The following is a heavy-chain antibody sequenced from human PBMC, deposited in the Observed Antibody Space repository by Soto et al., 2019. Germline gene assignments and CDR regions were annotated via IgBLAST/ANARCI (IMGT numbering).Heavy chain of an antibody. CDR2: ISYDGSNK. CDR1: GFTFSSYG. CDR3: AKEGAVTTRVYYYYYMDV. Sequence: GGSLRLSCAASGFTFSSYGMHWVRQAPGKGLEWVAVISYDGSNKYYADSVKGRFTISRDNSKNTLYLQMNSLRAEDTAVYYCAKEGAVTTRVYYYYYMDVWGKGTTVTVSS. D-gene: IGHD4-4*01. V-gene: IGHV3-30*18. J-gene: IGHJ6*03.